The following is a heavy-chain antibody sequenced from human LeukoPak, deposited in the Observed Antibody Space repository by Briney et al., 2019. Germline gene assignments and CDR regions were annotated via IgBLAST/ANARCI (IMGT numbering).Heavy chain of an antibody. D-gene: IGHD3-22*01. J-gene: IGHJ3*02. CDR1: GASISSYY. V-gene: IGHV4-59*01. Sequence: SETLSLTCTVSGASISSYYWSWIRQPPGKGLEWIASRHYRGTTNYNPSLESRVTISVDTSRNQFSLKLSSVTAADTAVYYCARDSSYDSSSDAFDIWGQGTMVTVSS. CDR2: RHYRGTT. CDR3: ARDSSYDSSSDAFDI.